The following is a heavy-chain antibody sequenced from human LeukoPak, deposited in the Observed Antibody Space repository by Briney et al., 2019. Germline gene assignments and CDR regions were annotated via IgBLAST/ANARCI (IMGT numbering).Heavy chain of an antibody. CDR3: AGPTPTVTPPEYYYYYMDV. CDR1: GGTFSSYA. V-gene: IGHV1-69*05. D-gene: IGHD4-11*01. J-gene: IGHJ6*03. Sequence: ASVKVSCKASGGTFSSYAISWVRQAPGQGLEWMGGIIPIFGTANYAQKFQGRVTITTDESTSTAYMELSSLRSEDTAVYYCAGPTPTVTPPEYYYYYMDVWGKGTTVTVSS. CDR2: IIPIFGTA.